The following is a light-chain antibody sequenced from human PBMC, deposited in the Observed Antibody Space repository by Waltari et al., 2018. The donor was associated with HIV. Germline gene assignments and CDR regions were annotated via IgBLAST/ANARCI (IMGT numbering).Light chain of an antibody. CDR2: DST. CDR1: DGPVTSHEH. J-gene: IGLJ2*01. Sequence: QTAVTPHPLLSVSPGGTISLTCGSSDGPVTSHEHAYWFQQKPGQAPTTLKYDSTKRSFLTPARVSGFLLGDKAILSLSGALSEDEAHYYCLLFFCGVRLFGGGTMVTV. CDR3: LLFFCGVRL. V-gene: IGLV7-46*01.